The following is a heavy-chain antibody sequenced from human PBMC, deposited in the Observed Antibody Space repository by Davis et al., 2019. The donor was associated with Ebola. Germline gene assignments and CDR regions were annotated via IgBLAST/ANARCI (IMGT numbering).Heavy chain of an antibody. V-gene: IGHV3-21*04. CDR3: AASDRLKYYDIMTGFHPSYYYYNAMDV. J-gene: IGHJ6*02. CDR1: GFTFSNYM. D-gene: IGHD3-9*01. CDR2: IRSSGTYI. Sequence: PGASLTLSCAASGFTFSNYMMNWVRPASGKGLEWVSSIRSSGTYIFYADSLKGRFTISRDNAKNSLYLQMNNLRSEDTAVYYCAASDRLKYYDIMTGFHPSYYYYNAMDVWGQGTTATVSS.